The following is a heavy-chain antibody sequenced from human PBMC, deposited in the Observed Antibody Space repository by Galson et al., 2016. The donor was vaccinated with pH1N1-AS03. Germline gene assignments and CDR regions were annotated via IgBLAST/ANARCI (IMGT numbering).Heavy chain of an antibody. CDR3: APLQVPTTPGP. CDR1: GYTFTTYY. CDR2: INPVSGET. Sequence: SVKVSCKASGYTFTTYYVHWVRQAPGQGLEWVGRINPVSGETDSPQKFQDRVTLTRDKSISSAYLDLSGLTFDDTAVYYCAPLQVPTTPGPGGQGTLVTVSP. D-gene: IGHD1-26*01. J-gene: IGHJ5*02. V-gene: IGHV1-2*06.